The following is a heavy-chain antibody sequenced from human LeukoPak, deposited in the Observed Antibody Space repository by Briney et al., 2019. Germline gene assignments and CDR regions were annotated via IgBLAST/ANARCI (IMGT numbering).Heavy chain of an antibody. D-gene: IGHD5-18*01. CDR2: ISTSSSSI. CDR3: ARITPWIQYGEYGMDV. J-gene: IGHJ6*02. Sequence: GGSLRLSCAASGFTFSSYSMHWVRQAPGKGLEWVSSISTSSSSIYYADSVKGRFTISRDNAKNSLYLQMNSLRADDTAVFYCARITPWIQYGEYGMDVWGQGTTVTVSS. CDR1: GFTFSSYS. V-gene: IGHV3-21*01.